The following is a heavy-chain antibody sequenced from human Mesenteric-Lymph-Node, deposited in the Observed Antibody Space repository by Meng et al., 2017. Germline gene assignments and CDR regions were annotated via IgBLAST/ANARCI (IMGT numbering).Heavy chain of an antibody. V-gene: IGHV4-59*01. CDR3: ARGGTPTPSDS. CDR2: IYSSGST. CDR1: GGSLSSFY. D-gene: IGHD1-1*01. Sequence: GSLRLSCIVSGGSLSSFYWNWVRQSPGKGLEWIGYIYSSGSTNYNPSLKSRVTISVDTSKNQFSLELTSVTAADTAMYYCARGGTPTPSDSWGQGTLVTVSS. J-gene: IGHJ4*02.